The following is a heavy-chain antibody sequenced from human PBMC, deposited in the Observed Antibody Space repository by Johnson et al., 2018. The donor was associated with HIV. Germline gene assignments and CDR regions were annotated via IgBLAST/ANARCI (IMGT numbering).Heavy chain of an antibody. CDR2: IYSGGST. CDR1: GFSVSSNY. CDR3: AKDLEGHEVFDI. V-gene: IGHV3-53*01. J-gene: IGHJ3*02. Sequence: EQLVESGGGLIQPGGSLRLSCAASGFSVSSNYMSWVRQAPGKGLEWVSVIYSGGSTYYADPVKRRFTFSRDNAKNSLFLQMNIRTAEDTAVYSCAKDLEGHEVFDIWGQGTAVTVSS. D-gene: IGHD3-3*01.